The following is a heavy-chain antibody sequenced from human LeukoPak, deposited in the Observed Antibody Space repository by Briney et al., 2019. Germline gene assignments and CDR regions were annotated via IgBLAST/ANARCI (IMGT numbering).Heavy chain of an antibody. V-gene: IGHV3-33*06. J-gene: IGHJ1*01. CDR2: ICSDGSHK. D-gene: IGHD4-11*01. CDR1: GFTFSHYG. Sequence: GGSLRLSCAASGFTFSHYGMHWVRQTPGAGLEWVAVICSDGSHKYYAKSVKGRFTISRDNSKNSLFLQMNSLRVEDTAVYYCAKDAERGFDYSNSLQNWGQGILVSVSS. CDR3: AKDAERGFDYSNSLQN.